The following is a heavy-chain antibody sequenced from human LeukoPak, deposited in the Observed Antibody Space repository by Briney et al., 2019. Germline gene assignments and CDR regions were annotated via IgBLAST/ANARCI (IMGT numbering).Heavy chain of an antibody. D-gene: IGHD3-22*01. CDR2: ISGSGGST. CDR1: GFTFSSYA. Sequence: GGSLRLSCAASGFTFSSYAMSWVRQAPGKGLEWVSTISGSGGSTYSADSVKGRFTISRDNSKNTLYLQMNSLRAEDTAVYFCAKKVNYYDASDPGGWFDPWGQGTLVTVSS. V-gene: IGHV3-23*01. CDR3: AKKVNYYDASDPGGWFDP. J-gene: IGHJ5*02.